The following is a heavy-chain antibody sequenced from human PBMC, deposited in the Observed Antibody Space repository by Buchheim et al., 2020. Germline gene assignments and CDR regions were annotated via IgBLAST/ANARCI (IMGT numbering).Heavy chain of an antibody. CDR1: GFSFGDYA. Sequence: EVQLVESGGALVQPGRSLRLSCAASGFSFGDYAIHWVRQAPGKGLEWVSGVSWNSGVIEYADSVRGRFTVSRDNAQNSLYLGMDRLRPEDTALYYCAKALYGDYGGGFDSWGQGT. V-gene: IGHV3-9*01. CDR2: VSWNSGVI. CDR3: AKALYGDYGGGFDS. J-gene: IGHJ4*02. D-gene: IGHD4-17*01.